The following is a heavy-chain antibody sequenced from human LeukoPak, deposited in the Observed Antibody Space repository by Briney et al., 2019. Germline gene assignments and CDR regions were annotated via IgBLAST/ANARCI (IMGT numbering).Heavy chain of an antibody. D-gene: IGHD6-19*01. J-gene: IGHJ5*02. CDR2: ISSGGSTM. V-gene: IGHV3-48*03. Sequence: GGSLRLSCSASGFTFSSYAMHWVRQAPGKGLEWLSYISSGGSTMDYADSVKGRFTISRDNAKNSLYLQMNSLRAGDTAVYYCARELKGSGFDPWGQGTLVTVSS. CDR1: GFTFSSYA. CDR3: ARELKGSGFDP.